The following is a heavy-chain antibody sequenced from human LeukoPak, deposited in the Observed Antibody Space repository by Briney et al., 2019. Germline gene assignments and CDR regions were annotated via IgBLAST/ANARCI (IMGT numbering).Heavy chain of an antibody. CDR1: GYTFTGYY. V-gene: IGHV1-2*02. D-gene: IGHD2-15*01. CDR2: INPNSGGT. CDR3: ARDLRYCSGGSCYPVVGGYFDY. Sequence: GASVKVSCKASGYTFTGYYMHWVRQAPGQGLEWMGWINPNSGGTNYAQKFQGRVTMTRDTSISTAYMELSRLSSDDTAVYYCARDLRYCSGGSCYPVVGGYFDYWGQGTLVTVSS. J-gene: IGHJ4*02.